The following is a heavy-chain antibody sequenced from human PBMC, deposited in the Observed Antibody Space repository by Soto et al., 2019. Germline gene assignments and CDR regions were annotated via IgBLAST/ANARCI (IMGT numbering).Heavy chain of an antibody. Sequence: GGSLRLSCAASGFTFSSYGMHWVRQAPGKGLEWVAVIWYDGSNKYYADSVKGRFTISRDNSKNTLYLQMNSLRAEDTAVYYCARDPHYGSGSYYIFDYWGQGTLVTVS. D-gene: IGHD3-10*01. CDR2: IWYDGSNK. J-gene: IGHJ4*02. CDR1: GFTFSSYG. CDR3: ARDPHYGSGSYYIFDY. V-gene: IGHV3-33*01.